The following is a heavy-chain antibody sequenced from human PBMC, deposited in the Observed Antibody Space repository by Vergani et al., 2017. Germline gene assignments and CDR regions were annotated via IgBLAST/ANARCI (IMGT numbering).Heavy chain of an antibody. V-gene: IGHV3-23*01. J-gene: IGHJ4*02. CDR2: ISGSGGGT. CDR1: GFTFSSYA. Sequence: EVQLLESGGGLVQPGGSLRLSCAASGFTFSSYAMGWVRQAPGKGLEWVSAISGSGGGTYYADSVKGRFTISRDNSKNTLFLQMNSLRAEDTAVYYCARGTIFGVVTGPIDYWGQGTLVTVSS. CDR3: ARGTIFGVVTGPIDY. D-gene: IGHD3-3*01.